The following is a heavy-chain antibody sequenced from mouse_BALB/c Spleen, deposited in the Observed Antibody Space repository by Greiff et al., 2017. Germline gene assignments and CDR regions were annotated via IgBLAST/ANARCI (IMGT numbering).Heavy chain of an antibody. CDR2: IRNKANGYTT. D-gene: IGHD4-1*01. J-gene: IGHJ4*01. V-gene: IGHV7-3*02. CDR1: GFTFTDYY. Sequence: EVKLQESGGGLVQPGGSLRLSCATSGFTFTDYYMSLVRQPPGKALEWLGFIRNKANGYTTEYSASVKGRFTISRDNSQSILYLQMNTLRAEDSATYYCARDSWDYAMDYWGQGTSVTVSS. CDR3: ARDSWDYAMDY.